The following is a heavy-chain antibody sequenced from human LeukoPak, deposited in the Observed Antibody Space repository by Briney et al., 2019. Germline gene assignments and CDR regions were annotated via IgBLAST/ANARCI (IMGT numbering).Heavy chain of an antibody. CDR3: ARVYRLAAAGTLYFQH. CDR1: GYTFTSYG. V-gene: IGHV1-18*01. J-gene: IGHJ1*01. CDR2: ISAYNGNT. Sequence: GASVKVSCKASGYTFTSYGISWVRQAPGQGLEWMGWISAYNGNTNYAQKLQGRVTMTTDTSTSTAYMELRSLRSDDTAVYYCARVYRLAAAGTLYFQHWGQGTLVTVSS. D-gene: IGHD6-13*01.